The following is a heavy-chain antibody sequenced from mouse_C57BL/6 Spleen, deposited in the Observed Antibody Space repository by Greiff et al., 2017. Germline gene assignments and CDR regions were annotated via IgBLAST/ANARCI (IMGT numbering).Heavy chain of an antibody. D-gene: IGHD1-1*01. V-gene: IGHV1-64*01. CDR3: ARPTVQSVAMDY. Sequence: QVQLQQPGAELVKPGASVKLSCKASGYTFTSYWMHWVKPRPGQGLEWIGMIHPNSGSTNYNEKFKSKATLTVDKSSSTAYMQLSSLTSEDSAVYYCARPTVQSVAMDYWGQGTSVTVSS. CDR2: IHPNSGST. CDR1: GYTFTSYW. J-gene: IGHJ4*01.